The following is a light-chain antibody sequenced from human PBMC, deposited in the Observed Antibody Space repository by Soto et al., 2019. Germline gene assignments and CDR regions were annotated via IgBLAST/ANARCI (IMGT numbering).Light chain of an antibody. CDR2: DAS. CDR3: QQYNSYLLT. Sequence: DIPMTQSPSTLSASVGDRVTITCRSRQSISSWLAWYQQKPGKAPKLLIYDASSLESGVPSRFSGSGSGTEFTLTISSLQPDDFATYYCQQYNSYLLTFGGGTKVEIK. V-gene: IGKV1-5*01. CDR1: QSISSW. J-gene: IGKJ4*01.